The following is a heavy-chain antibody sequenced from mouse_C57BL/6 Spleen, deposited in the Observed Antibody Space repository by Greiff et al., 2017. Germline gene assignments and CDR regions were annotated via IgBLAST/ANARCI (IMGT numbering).Heavy chain of an antibody. CDR2: IDPSDSYP. J-gene: IGHJ3*01. Sequence: VQLQQPGAELVKPGASVKLSCKASGYTFTSYWLQWVKQRPGQGLEWIGEIDPSDSYPNYNQKFKGKATLTVDTSSSPAYMQLSSLTSEDSAVYYCASGGLGRSSWFACWGQGTLVTVSA. D-gene: IGHD1-1*01. V-gene: IGHV1-50*01. CDR3: ASGGLGRSSWFAC. CDR1: GYTFTSYW.